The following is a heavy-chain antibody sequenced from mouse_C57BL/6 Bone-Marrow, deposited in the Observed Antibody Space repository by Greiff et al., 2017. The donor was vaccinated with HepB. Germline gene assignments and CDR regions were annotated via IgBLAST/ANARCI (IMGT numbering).Heavy chain of an antibody. CDR3: ARSGYYGSSYDY. D-gene: IGHD1-1*01. Sequence: VQLQESGAELARPGASVKLSCKASGYTFTSYGISWVKQRTGQGLEWIGEIYPRSGNTYYNEKFKGKATLTADKSSSTAYMELRSLTSEDSAVYFCARSGYYGSSYDYWGQGTTLTVSS. CDR1: GYTFTSYG. CDR2: IYPRSGNT. J-gene: IGHJ2*01. V-gene: IGHV1-81*01.